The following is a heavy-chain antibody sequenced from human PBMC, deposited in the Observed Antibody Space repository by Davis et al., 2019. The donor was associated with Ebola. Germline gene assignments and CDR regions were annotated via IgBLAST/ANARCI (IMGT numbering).Heavy chain of an antibody. CDR2: IIPIFGIA. Sequence: SVKVSCKASGATFSSYTISWVRQAPGQGLEWMGRIIPIFGIATYAQKFQGRVTITADKSTSTAYMELSSLRSEDTAVYYCARGTYCISTSCYGFGVGWFDPWGQGTLVTVSS. CDR1: GATFSSYT. J-gene: IGHJ5*02. CDR3: ARGTYCISTSCYGFGVGWFDP. D-gene: IGHD2-2*01. V-gene: IGHV1-69*02.